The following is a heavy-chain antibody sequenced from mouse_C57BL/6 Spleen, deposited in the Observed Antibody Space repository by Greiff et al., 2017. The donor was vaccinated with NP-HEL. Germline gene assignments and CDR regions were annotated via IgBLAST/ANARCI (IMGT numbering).Heavy chain of an antibody. CDR3: ARGYDGYLGFAY. Sequence: VQLQQPGAELVMPGASVKLSCKASGYTFTSYWMHWVKQRPGQGLEWIGEIDPSDSYTNYNQKFKGKSTLTVDKSSSTAYMQLSSLTSEDSAVYYCARGYDGYLGFAYWGQGTLVTVSA. CDR1: GYTFTSYW. D-gene: IGHD2-3*01. CDR2: IDPSDSYT. J-gene: IGHJ3*01. V-gene: IGHV1-69*01.